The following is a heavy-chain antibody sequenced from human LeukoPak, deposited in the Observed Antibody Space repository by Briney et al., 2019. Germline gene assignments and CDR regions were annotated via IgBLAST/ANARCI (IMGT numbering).Heavy chain of an antibody. D-gene: IGHD3-10*01. J-gene: IGHJ6*02. V-gene: IGHV3-23*01. CDR3: VKYGADV. Sequence: GGSLRLSCAASRFTFSTYAMSWVRHPPGKGLEWVSAISGSDGSTYYADSVKGRFTISRDNSKNTLYLQMNSLRAEDTAVYYCVKYGADVWGQGTTVTVSS. CDR1: RFTFSTYA. CDR2: ISGSDGST.